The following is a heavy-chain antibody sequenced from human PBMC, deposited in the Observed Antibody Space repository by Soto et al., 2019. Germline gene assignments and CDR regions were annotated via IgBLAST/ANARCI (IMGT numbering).Heavy chain of an antibody. CDR2: IDNAGTDS. CDR3: ARGWFGPDV. V-gene: IGHV3-74*01. J-gene: IGHJ6*03. CDR1: GFTLSGRS. Sequence: EVQLVESGGGLVQPGGSLRLSCAASGFTLSGRSMHWVRQAPGKGLVWVSGIDNAGTDSTYADSVKGRFTSSRDNAKNMLYLHMNSLRGDDTAVYYCARGWFGPDVWGKGTTVTVSS. D-gene: IGHD3-10*01.